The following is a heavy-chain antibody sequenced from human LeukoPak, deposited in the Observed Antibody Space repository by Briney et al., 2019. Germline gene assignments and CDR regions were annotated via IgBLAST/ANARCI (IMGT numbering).Heavy chain of an antibody. CDR2: IKEGGSEK. Sequence: ANIKEGGSEKYYVDSVKGRFTISRDNAKNSLYLQMNSLRAEDTAVYYCARAIERFSYMDVWGKGTTVTVSS. CDR3: ARAIERFSYMDV. V-gene: IGHV3-7*01. D-gene: IGHD3-3*01. J-gene: IGHJ6*03.